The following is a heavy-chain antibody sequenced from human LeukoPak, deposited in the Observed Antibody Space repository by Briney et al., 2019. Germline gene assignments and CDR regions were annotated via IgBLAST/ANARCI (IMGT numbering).Heavy chain of an antibody. V-gene: IGHV3-7*01. CDR3: ARDGGSGRNWFDP. D-gene: IGHD3-10*01. J-gene: IGHJ5*02. Sequence: PGGSLRLSCAASGFTFSSYWMSWVRQAPGKGLEWVANIKQDGSEKYYVDSVKGRFTISRDNAKNSLYPQMNSLRAEDTAVYYCARDGGSGRNWFDPWGQGTLVTVSS. CDR1: GFTFSSYW. CDR2: IKQDGSEK.